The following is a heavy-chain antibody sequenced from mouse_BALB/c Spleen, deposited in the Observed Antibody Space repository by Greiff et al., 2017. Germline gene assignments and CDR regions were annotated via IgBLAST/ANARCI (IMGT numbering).Heavy chain of an antibody. V-gene: IGHV3-2*02. Sequence: EVKLQESGPGLVKPSQSLSLTCTVTGYSITSDYAWNWIRQFPGNKLEWMGYISYSGSTSYNPSLKSRISITRDTSKNQFFLQLNSVTTEDTATYYCASIITTAPYFDYWGQGTTLTVSS. D-gene: IGHD1-2*01. CDR3: ASIITTAPYFDY. J-gene: IGHJ2*01. CDR1: GYSITSDYA. CDR2: ISYSGST.